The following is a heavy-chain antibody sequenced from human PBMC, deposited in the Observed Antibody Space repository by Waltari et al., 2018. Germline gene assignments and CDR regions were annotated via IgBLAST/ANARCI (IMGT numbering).Heavy chain of an antibody. CDR1: GGSFSGYY. V-gene: IGHV4-34*01. Sequence: QVQLQQWGAGLLKPSETLSLTCAVYGGSFSGYYWSWIRPPPGKGLEWIGEINHSGSTNYNPSLKSRVTISVDTSKNQFSLKLSSVTAADTAVYYCARGVGIVVVVAATHWFDPWGQGILVTVSS. CDR3: ARGVGIVVVVAATHWFDP. D-gene: IGHD2-15*01. CDR2: INHSGST. J-gene: IGHJ5*02.